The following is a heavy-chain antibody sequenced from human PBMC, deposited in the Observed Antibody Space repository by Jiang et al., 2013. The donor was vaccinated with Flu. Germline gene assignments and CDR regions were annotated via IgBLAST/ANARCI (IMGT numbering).Heavy chain of an antibody. D-gene: IGHD3-22*01. J-gene: IGHJ4*02. CDR1: GYSISSGYY. V-gene: IGHV4-38-2*02. Sequence: GSGLVKPSETLSLTCTVSGYSISSGYYWGWIRQPPGKGLEWIGSIYHGGSTYYNPSLKSRVTISVDTSKNQFSLKLSSVTAADTAVYYCARDNGGYYYADPYDYWGQGTLVTVSS. CDR3: ARDNGGYYYADPYDY. CDR2: IYHGGST.